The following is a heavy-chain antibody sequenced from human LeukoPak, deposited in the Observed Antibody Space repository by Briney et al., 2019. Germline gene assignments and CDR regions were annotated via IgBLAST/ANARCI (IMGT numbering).Heavy chain of an antibody. CDR2: MNPNSGNT. CDR1: GYTFTSYD. J-gene: IGHJ6*02. CDR3: ARPSRQVGPYYGMDI. V-gene: IGHV1-8*01. Sequence: ASVKVSCKASGYTFTSYDIIWVRQATGQGLEWMGWMNPNSGNTGYAQKFQGRVTMTRNTSISTAYMELSSLRSEDTAVYYCARPSRQVGPYYGMDIWGQGTTVTVSS. D-gene: IGHD1-26*01.